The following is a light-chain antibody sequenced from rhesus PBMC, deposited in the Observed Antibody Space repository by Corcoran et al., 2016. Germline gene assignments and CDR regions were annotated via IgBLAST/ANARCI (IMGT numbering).Light chain of an antibody. J-gene: IGKJ2*01. CDR2: GAS. Sequence: EIVMTQSPATLSLSPGERATLSCRASQSVSSSLAWYQQKPGQAPRLLIYGASSRATGIPDRFRGSGSGTDFTLTISSLEPEDVAVYYCLQHSNWPHSFGQGTKVEIK. CDR3: LQHSNWPHS. CDR1: QSVSSS. V-gene: IGKV3-24*01.